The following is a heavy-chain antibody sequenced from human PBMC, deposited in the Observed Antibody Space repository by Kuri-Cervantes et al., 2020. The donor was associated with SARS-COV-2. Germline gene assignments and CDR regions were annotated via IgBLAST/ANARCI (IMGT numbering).Heavy chain of an antibody. J-gene: IGHJ6*02. CDR2: INPNGGGT. CDR3: ARELVVVPAAEQNWYYYYGMDV. CDR1: GYTFTGYY. V-gene: IGHV1-2*04. Sequence: ASVKVSCKASGYTFTGYYMHWVRQAPGQGLEWMGWINPNGGGTNYAQKFQGWVTMTRDTSISTAYMELSRLRSDDTAVYYCARELVVVPAAEQNWYYYYGMDVWGQGTTVTVSS. D-gene: IGHD2-2*01.